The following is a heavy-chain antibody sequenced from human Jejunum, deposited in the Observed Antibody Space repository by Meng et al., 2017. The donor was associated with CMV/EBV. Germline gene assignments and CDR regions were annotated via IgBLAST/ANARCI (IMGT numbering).Heavy chain of an antibody. CDR1: GFTFNSYA. V-gene: IGHV3-23*01. Sequence: GFTFNSYAMTWVRQAPGKGLEWVSVISRSGGDTNYADSVKGRFTISRDNSKNTLYLEMSSLRAEDTAIYYCAKWVVPPGVGYGLDVWGQGTAVTVSS. D-gene: IGHD2-2*01. CDR2: ISRSGGDT. CDR3: AKWVVPPGVGYGLDV. J-gene: IGHJ6*02.